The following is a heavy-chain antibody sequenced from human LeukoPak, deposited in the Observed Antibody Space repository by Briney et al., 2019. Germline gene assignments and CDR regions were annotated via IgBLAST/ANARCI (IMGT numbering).Heavy chain of an antibody. D-gene: IGHD7-27*01. CDR3: ARGVLGPYYFDL. Sequence: SETLSLTCAVYGGSFSGYYWSWIRQPPGKGLEWIGEINHSGGTNYNPSLKSRVTISVDTSKNQFSLKLSSVTAADTAVHYCARGVLGPYYFDLWGRGTLVTVSS. J-gene: IGHJ2*01. CDR1: GGSFSGYY. CDR2: INHSGGT. V-gene: IGHV4-34*01.